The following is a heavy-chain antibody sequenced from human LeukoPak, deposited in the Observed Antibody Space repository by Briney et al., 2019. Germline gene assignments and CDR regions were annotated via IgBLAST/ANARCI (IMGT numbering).Heavy chain of an antibody. D-gene: IGHD4-11*01. CDR3: ARRHDYHPFDI. V-gene: IGHV3-7*01. CDR2: IKQDGSEK. CDR1: GFSFSDYW. Sequence: GGSLRLSCAASGFSFSDYWMNWVRQAPGKGLEWVANIKQDGSEKYYVDSVKGRFTISRDNAKNSLYLQMNSLRAEDTAVYYCARRHDYHPFDIWGQGTMVTVSS. J-gene: IGHJ3*02.